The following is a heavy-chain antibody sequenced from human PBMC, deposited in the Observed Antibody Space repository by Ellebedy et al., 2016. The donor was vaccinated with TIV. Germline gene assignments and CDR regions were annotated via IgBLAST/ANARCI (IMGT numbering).Heavy chain of an antibody. V-gene: IGHV4-59*13. J-gene: IGHJ3*02. Sequence: SETLSLXXTVSGGSISSYYWSWIRQPPGKGLEWIGYIYYSGSTNYNPSLKSRVTISVDTSKNQFSLKLSSVTAADTAVYYCARHYYGSGSYAAFDIWGQGTMVTVSS. CDR2: IYYSGST. CDR3: ARHYYGSGSYAAFDI. CDR1: GGSISSYY. D-gene: IGHD3-10*01.